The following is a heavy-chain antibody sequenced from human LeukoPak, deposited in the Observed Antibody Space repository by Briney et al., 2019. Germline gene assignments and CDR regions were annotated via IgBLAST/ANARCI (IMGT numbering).Heavy chain of an antibody. CDR1: GVSISSSY. J-gene: IGHJ4*02. D-gene: IGHD3/OR15-3a*01. Sequence: SETLSLTCTVSGVSISSSYWTWIRQPPGKGLEWIGYIFYSGSTNYNPSLKSRGTISVDTSRNQFSLKLTSVTAADTAIYYCARDVDGLGIDYWGQGALVTVSP. CDR3: ARDVDGLGIDY. CDR2: IFYSGST. V-gene: IGHV4-59*01.